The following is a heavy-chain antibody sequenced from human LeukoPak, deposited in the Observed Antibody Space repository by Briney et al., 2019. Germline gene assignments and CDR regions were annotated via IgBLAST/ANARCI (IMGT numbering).Heavy chain of an antibody. Sequence: PSETLSLTCTVSGGSISSSSYYWGWIRQPPGKGLEWIGSIYYSGSTYYNPSLKSRVTISVDTSKNQFSLRLSSVTAADTAVYYCARVTGYMIEDYFDYWGQGTLVTVSS. D-gene: IGHD3-22*01. CDR2: IYYSGST. CDR1: GGSISSSSYY. V-gene: IGHV4-39*07. CDR3: ARVTGYMIEDYFDY. J-gene: IGHJ4*02.